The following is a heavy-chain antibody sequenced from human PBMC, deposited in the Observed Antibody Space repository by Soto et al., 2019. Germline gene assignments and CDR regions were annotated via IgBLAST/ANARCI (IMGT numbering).Heavy chain of an antibody. Sequence: PSETLSLTCAVYGGSFSGYYWSWIRQPPGKGLEWIGEINHSGSTNYNPSLKSRVTISVYTSKNQFSLKLSSVTAADTAVYYCARGGSGSYYMDFEYWGQGAMVTVSS. D-gene: IGHD3-10*01. V-gene: IGHV4-34*01. J-gene: IGHJ4*02. CDR3: ARGGSGSYYMDFEY. CDR1: GGSFSGYY. CDR2: INHSGST.